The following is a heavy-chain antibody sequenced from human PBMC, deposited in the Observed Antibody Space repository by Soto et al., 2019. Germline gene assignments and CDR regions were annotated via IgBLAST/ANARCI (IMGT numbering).Heavy chain of an antibody. D-gene: IGHD1-20*01. Sequence: QVQLVQSGAEVKKPGASVKVSCKASGYMFSTYDINWVRQAPGQGLEWMGWLNPNSGNTGYAQKFQGRVTMTRNTSINTAYMEVSSLGSDDTAVYYCARDQRYNWNDEGWFDPWGQGSLVTVSS. V-gene: IGHV1-8*01. J-gene: IGHJ5*02. CDR1: GYMFSTYD. CDR3: ARDQRYNWNDEGWFDP. CDR2: LNPNSGNT.